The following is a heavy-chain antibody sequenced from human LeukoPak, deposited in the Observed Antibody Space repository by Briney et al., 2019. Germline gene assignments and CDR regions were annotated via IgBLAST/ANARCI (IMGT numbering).Heavy chain of an antibody. J-gene: IGHJ6*03. CDR1: GFRVSGYG. CDR3: AKVPPPSGGYCSSTSCYPDYYYYYMDV. D-gene: IGHD2-2*01. CDR2: ISISSSNI. V-gene: IGHV3-48*04. Sequence: GGSLRLSCAASGFRVSGYGLNWIRQAPGKGLEWIAYISISSSNIHYADSVRGRFTISRDNAKNTLYLQMNSLRAEDTAVYYCAKVPPPSGGYCSSTSCYPDYYYYYMDVWGKGTTVTVS.